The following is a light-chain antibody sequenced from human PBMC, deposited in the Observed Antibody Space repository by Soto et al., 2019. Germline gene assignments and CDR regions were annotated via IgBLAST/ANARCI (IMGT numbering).Light chain of an antibody. Sequence: EIVLTQSPGTLSLSPGERATLSCRASQSVSSTSLAWYQQKPGHAPRLLIYSASSRATGIPDRFTGSGSGTDFTLTISRLVTEDFAVYYCQQYGSSPVRTFGQGTKLEIK. CDR2: SAS. J-gene: IGKJ2*02. V-gene: IGKV3-20*01. CDR1: QSVSSTS. CDR3: QQYGSSPVRT.